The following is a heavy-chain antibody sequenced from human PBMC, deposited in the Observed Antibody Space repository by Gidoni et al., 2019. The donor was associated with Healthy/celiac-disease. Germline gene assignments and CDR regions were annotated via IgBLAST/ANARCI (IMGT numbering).Heavy chain of an antibody. Sequence: EVQLLESGGGLVQPGGSLRLSCAASGFTFSSYALSWVRQAPGKGLEWVAAISGRGGSTYYADSVKGRFTISRDNSKNTLYLQMNSLRAEDTAVYYCAKEAWGCGGDCHHPIDWYFDLWGRGTLVTVSS. CDR3: AKEAWGCGGDCHHPIDWYFDL. CDR2: ISGRGGST. CDR1: GFTFSSYA. D-gene: IGHD2-21*02. J-gene: IGHJ2*01. V-gene: IGHV3-23*01.